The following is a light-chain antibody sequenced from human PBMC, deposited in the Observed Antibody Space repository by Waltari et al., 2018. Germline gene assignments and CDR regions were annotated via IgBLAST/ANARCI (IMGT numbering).Light chain of an antibody. V-gene: IGLV2-23*02. CDR3: CSYAGLGTYV. J-gene: IGLJ1*01. CDR2: EVI. Sequence: QSALTQPASVSGTPGQSITISCTGTTSDVGNYDLVSWYQPHPGKAPKLLSCEVIKRPSGVSSRFSGSKSGNTASLTISGLQAEDEADYYCCSYAGLGTYVFGSGTKVTVL. CDR1: TSDVGNYDL.